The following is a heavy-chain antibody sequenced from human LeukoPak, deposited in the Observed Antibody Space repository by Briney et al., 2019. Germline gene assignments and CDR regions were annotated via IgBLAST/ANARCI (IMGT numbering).Heavy chain of an antibody. Sequence: GGSLRLSCAASGFTFSSYKMNWVRQAPGKGLEWVSYISSSGCTKYYADSVKGRFTISRDNAKNSLYLQMNSLRAEDTAVYYCARGNDYGDYVFHYWGQGTLVTVSS. D-gene: IGHD4-17*01. CDR1: GFTFSSYK. CDR3: ARGNDYGDYVFHY. CDR2: ISSSGCTK. V-gene: IGHV3-48*03. J-gene: IGHJ4*02.